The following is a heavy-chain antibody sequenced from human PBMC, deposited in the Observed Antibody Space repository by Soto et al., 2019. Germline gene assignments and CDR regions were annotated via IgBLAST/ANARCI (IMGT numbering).Heavy chain of an antibody. J-gene: IGHJ4*02. Sequence: QVQLVESGGSVVQPGKSLRLSCAASGFKFGSYGMHWVRQAPGKGLEWVALISFDGSNKHYGDSVKGRFTISRDTSKNTLYLHMNSLRAEDTAFYYCAKDHEWETTLTPGLLDHWGQGTLVIVSP. CDR1: GFKFGSYG. CDR2: ISFDGSNK. CDR3: AKDHEWETTLTPGLLDH. D-gene: IGHD4-17*01. V-gene: IGHV3-30*18.